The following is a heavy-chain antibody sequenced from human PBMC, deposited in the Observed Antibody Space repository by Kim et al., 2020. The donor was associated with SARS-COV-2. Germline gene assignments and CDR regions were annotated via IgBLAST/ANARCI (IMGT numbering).Heavy chain of an antibody. V-gene: IGHV3-48*03. CDR1: GFMFSNYE. CDR3: GGSGGHRVRYMDV. Sequence: GGSLRLSCAASGFMFSNYEMNWVRQAPGKGLEWVSYISNSGSTIYHADSVKGRFTISRDNAKDSLYLQMNSLRAEDTAVYYCGGSGGHRVRYMDVWGKGTTVTVS. J-gene: IGHJ6*03. CDR2: ISNSGSTI. D-gene: IGHD3-10*01.